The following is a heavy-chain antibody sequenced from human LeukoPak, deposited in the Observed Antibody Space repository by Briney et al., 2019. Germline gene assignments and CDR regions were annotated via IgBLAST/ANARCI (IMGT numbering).Heavy chain of an antibody. V-gene: IGHV1-2*06. D-gene: IGHD6-19*01. Sequence: ASVRVSCEASGYTFTAYYMHWVRQAPRQGLEWMGQMHPNSGDTRYAQKFQGRVTMTRDTSISTAYMELSSLTSDDTAVYYCTRDLLQTSGWPWGQGTLVTVSS. J-gene: IGHJ5*02. CDR2: MHPNSGDT. CDR3: TRDLLQTSGWP. CDR1: GYTFTAYY.